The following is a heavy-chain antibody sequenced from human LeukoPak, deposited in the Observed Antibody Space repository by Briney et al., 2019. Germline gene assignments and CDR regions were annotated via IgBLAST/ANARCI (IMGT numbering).Heavy chain of an antibody. CDR2: INHSGST. J-gene: IGHJ5*02. CDR1: GGSFSGYY. CDR3: ARRAQYYYGSGSYQNWFDP. Sequence: SETLSLTCAVYGGSFSGYYLSWIRQPPGKGLEWIGEINHSGSTNYNPSLKSRVTISVDTSKNQFSLKLSSVTAADTAVYYCARRAQYYYGSGSYQNWFDPWGQGTLVTVSS. D-gene: IGHD3-10*01. V-gene: IGHV4-34*01.